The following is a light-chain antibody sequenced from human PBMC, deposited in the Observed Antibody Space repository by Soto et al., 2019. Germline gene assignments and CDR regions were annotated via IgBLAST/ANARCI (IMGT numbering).Light chain of an antibody. CDR3: HKYGNLVIT. V-gene: IGKV3-20*01. CDR1: QSIVGTN. CDR2: DVS. J-gene: IGKJ5*01. Sequence: EIVLTQSPGTLSLSPGERATLSWRASQSIVGTNLAWYQQKPGQAPRLLIYDVSSRPTGIPDRFSGSGSGTDFTLTINRLEPEDFAVYYCHKYGNLVITFGQGTRLEIK.